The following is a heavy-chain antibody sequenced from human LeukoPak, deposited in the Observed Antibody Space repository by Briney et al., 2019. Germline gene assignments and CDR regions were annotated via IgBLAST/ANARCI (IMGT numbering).Heavy chain of an antibody. Sequence: SETLSLTCTVSGGSISSYYWSWIRQPPGKGLEWIGYIYYSGSTNYNPSLKSRVTISVDTSKNQFSLKLSSVTAADTAVYYCARHKPYPGYDYYYYGMDVWGQGTTVTVSS. V-gene: IGHV4-59*08. D-gene: IGHD5-18*01. CDR2: IYYSGST. CDR1: GGSISSYY. CDR3: ARHKPYPGYDYYYYGMDV. J-gene: IGHJ6*02.